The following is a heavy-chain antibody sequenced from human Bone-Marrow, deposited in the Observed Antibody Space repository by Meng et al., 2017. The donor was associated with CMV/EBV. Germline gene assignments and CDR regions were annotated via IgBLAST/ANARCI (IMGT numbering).Heavy chain of an antibody. CDR3: AGVGATGNFDY. Sequence: SETLSLTCTVSGGSISSYYWSWIRQPPGKGLEWIGYIYYSGSTNYNPSLKSRVTISVDTSKNQFSLKLSSVTAADTAVYYCAGVGATGNFDYWGQGTRVTVYS. CDR2: IYYSGST. J-gene: IGHJ4*02. CDR1: GGSISSYY. D-gene: IGHD1-26*01. V-gene: IGHV4-59*01.